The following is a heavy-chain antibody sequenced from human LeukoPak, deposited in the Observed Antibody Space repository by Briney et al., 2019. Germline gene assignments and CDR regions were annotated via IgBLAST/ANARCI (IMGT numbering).Heavy chain of an antibody. V-gene: IGHV3-48*03. J-gene: IGHJ4*02. CDR3: ARGGLEEQWLVQYYFDY. CDR2: ISSSGSTI. CDR1: GFTFSSYE. Sequence: GXSLRLSCAASGFTFSSYEMNWVRQAPGKGLEWVSYISSSGSTIYYADSVKGRFTISRDNAKNSLYLQMNSLRAEDTAVYYCARGGLEEQWLVQYYFDYWGQGTLVTVSS. D-gene: IGHD6-19*01.